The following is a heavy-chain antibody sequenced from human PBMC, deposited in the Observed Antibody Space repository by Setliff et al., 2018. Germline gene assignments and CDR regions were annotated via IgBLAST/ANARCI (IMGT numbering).Heavy chain of an antibody. CDR1: GGSISSSSYY. V-gene: IGHV4-39*01. D-gene: IGHD3-3*01. J-gene: IGHJ4*02. CDR2: IYYSGST. Sequence: SETLSLTCTVSGGSISSSSYYWGWIRQPPGKGLEWIGSIYYSGSTYYNPSLKSRVTISVDTSKNQFSLKLSSVTAADTAVYYCARSPITIFGVVLHSLDYWGQGTLVTVSS. CDR3: ARSPITIFGVVLHSLDY.